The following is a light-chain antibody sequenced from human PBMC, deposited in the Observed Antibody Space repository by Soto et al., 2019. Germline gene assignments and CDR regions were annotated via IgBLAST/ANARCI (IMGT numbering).Light chain of an antibody. CDR1: SSDVGGYNY. CDR2: EVN. J-gene: IGLJ1*01. V-gene: IGLV2-8*01. CDR3: SSYAGNNNYV. Sequence: QSALTQPPSASGSPGQSVAISCTGTSSDVGGYNYVSWYQLHPGKAPKLMIYEVNLRPPGVPDRFSGSKSGNTASLTVSGLQAVDEADYYCSSYAGNNNYVFGTGTKVTVL.